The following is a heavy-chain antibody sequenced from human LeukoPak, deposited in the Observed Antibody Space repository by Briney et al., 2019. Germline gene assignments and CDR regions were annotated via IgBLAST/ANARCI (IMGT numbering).Heavy chain of an antibody. CDR3: ATSATRKSNWFDP. CDR2: IYYSGST. CDR1: GGSISISSYC. Sequence: SETLSLTCTVSGGSISISSYCWGWIRQHPGKGLEWIGYIYYSGSTYYNPSLKSRVTISVDTSKNQFSLKLSSVTAADTAVYYCATSATRKSNWFDPWGQGTLVTVSS. V-gene: IGHV4-31*03. J-gene: IGHJ5*02.